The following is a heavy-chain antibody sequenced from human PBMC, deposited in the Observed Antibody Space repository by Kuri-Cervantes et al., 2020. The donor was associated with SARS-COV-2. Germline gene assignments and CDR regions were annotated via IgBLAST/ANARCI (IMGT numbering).Heavy chain of an antibody. V-gene: IGHV3-48*01. CDR1: GFTFSSYS. D-gene: IGHD5-18*01. CDR3: ARDLSSGLWAFDY. CDR2: ISSSSSTI. J-gene: IGHJ4*02. Sequence: GGSLRLSCAASGFTFSSYSMNWVRQAPGKGLEWVSYISSSSSTIYHADSVKGRFTISRDNAKNSLYLQMNSLRAEDTAVYYCARDLSSGLWAFDYWGQGTLVTVSS.